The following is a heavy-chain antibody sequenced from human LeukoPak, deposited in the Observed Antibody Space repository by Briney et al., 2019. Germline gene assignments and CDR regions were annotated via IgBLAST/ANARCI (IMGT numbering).Heavy chain of an antibody. CDR3: ARCTTGKTFGSLREIKKSREIDY. J-gene: IGHJ4*02. Sequence: AGSLRLSCAASGFTFSSYSMNWVRQAPGKGLEWVSSISSRSSYIHYADSVRGRVTISRDNAKNSLFLQMNSLRGEDTAVYYCARCTTGKTFGSLREIKKSREIDYWGQGTLVTVSS. CDR1: GFTFSSYS. CDR2: ISSRSSYI. V-gene: IGHV3-21*01. D-gene: IGHD1-1*01.